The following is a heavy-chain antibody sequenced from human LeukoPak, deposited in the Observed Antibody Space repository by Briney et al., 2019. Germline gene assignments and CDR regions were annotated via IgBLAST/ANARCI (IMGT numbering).Heavy chain of an antibody. CDR2: IYSGGST. Sequence: GGSLRLSCAASGFTVSSNHMSWVRQAPGKGLEWVSVIYSGGSTYYADSVKGRFTISRDNSKNTLYLQMNSLRAEDTAVYYCARDTPSANYYDGAFDIWGQGTMVTVSS. J-gene: IGHJ3*02. D-gene: IGHD3-22*01. V-gene: IGHV3-66*02. CDR1: GFTVSSNH. CDR3: ARDTPSANYYDGAFDI.